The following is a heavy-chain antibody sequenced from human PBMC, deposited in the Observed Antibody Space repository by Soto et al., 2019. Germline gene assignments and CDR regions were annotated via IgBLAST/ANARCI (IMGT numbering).Heavy chain of an antibody. CDR3: ARSRVTYYYDRSAFDI. D-gene: IGHD3-22*01. CDR2: IIPIFGTA. Sequence: QVQLVQSGAEVKKPGTSVKVSCKASGGTFSSYAISWVRQAPGQGLEWMGGIIPIFGTANYAQKFQGRVTITADESTSTAYMELSSLRSEDTAVYYCARSRVTYYYDRSAFDIWGQGTMVTVSS. J-gene: IGHJ3*02. CDR1: GGTFSSYA. V-gene: IGHV1-69*01.